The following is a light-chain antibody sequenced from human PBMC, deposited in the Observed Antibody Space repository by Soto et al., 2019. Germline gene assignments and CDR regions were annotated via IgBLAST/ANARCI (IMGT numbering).Light chain of an antibody. CDR1: SSDVGGYSY. CDR3: CSYAGTYTFV. V-gene: IGLV2-11*01. Sequence: QSALTQPRSVSGSPGQSVTISCTGTSSDVGGYSYVSWYQQHPGKAPKLMIYDVSKRPSGVPDRFSGSKSGNTASLTISGLQAEDEADYHCCSYAGTYTFVFGTGTKLTVL. J-gene: IGLJ1*01. CDR2: DVS.